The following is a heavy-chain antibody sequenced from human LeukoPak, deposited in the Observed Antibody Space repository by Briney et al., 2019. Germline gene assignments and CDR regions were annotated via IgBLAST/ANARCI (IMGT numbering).Heavy chain of an antibody. CDR2: ISGSGGST. CDR1: GFTFSSYA. CDR3: AKDPYGGNSDWYFDL. D-gene: IGHD4-23*01. V-gene: IGHV3-23*01. J-gene: IGHJ2*01. Sequence: PGGSLRLSCAASGFTFSSYAMSWVRQAPGKGLEWVSAISGSGGSTYYADSVKGRFTISRDNSKNTLYLQMNSLRAEDTAVYYRAKDPYGGNSDWYFDLWGRGTLVTVSS.